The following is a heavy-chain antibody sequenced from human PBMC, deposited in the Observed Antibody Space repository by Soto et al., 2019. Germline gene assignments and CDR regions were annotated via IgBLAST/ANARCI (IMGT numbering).Heavy chain of an antibody. D-gene: IGHD2-2*01. J-gene: IGHJ6*02. Sequence: GGSLRLSCAASGFTFSSYAMHWVRQAPGKGLEWVAVISYDGSNKYYADSVKGRFTISRDNSKNTLHLQMNSLRAEDTAVYYCARVVVPAARYYYYGMDVWGQGTTVTVSS. CDR1: GFTFSSYA. CDR2: ISYDGSNK. V-gene: IGHV3-30-3*01. CDR3: ARVVVPAARYYYYGMDV.